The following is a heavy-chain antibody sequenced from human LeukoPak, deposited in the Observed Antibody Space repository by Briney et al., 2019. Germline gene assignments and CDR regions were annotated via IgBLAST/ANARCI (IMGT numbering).Heavy chain of an antibody. V-gene: IGHV1-69*06. CDR3: ASPLSMWELDQYYFDY. CDR2: IIPIFGTA. Sequence: ASVKVSCKASGGTFGSYAISWVRQAPGQGLEWMGGIIPIFGTANYAQKFQGRVTITADKSTSTAYMELSSLRSEDTAVYYCASPLSMWELDQYYFDYWGQGTLVTVSS. CDR1: GGTFGSYA. D-gene: IGHD1-26*01. J-gene: IGHJ4*02.